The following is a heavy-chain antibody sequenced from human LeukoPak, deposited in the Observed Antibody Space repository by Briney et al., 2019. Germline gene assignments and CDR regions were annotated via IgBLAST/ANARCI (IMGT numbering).Heavy chain of an antibody. D-gene: IGHD5-24*01. CDR1: GGSSSSYY. J-gene: IGHJ4*02. Sequence: SETLSLTCTVSGGSSSSYYWSWIRQPPGKGLEWIGYIYYSGSTNYNPSLKSRVTILVDTSKNQFSLRLSSVTAADTAVYYCARSGGDRVEMPTIIDYWGQGTLVTVSS. V-gene: IGHV4-59*01. CDR2: IYYSGST. CDR3: ARSGGDRVEMPTIIDY.